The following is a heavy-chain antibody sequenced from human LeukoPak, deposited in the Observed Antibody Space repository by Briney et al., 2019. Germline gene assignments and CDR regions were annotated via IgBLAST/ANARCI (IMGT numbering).Heavy chain of an antibody. D-gene: IGHD3-22*01. CDR1: GGSISSYY. V-gene: IGHV4-59*01. CDR3: ARSGDYYDSSGYHYVAFDY. J-gene: IGHJ4*02. CDR2: IYYSGST. Sequence: SETLCLTCAASGGSISSYYWSWIRQPPGKGLEWMGYIYYSGSTNYNPSLKSRVTISVDTSKNQFSLKLSSVTAADTAVYYCARSGDYYDSSGYHYVAFDYWGQGTLVTVSS.